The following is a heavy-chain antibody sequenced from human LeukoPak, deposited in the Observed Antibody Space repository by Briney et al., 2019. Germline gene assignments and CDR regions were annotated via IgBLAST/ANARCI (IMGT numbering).Heavy chain of an antibody. CDR3: AREFSGSYHNFDY. Sequence: PGGSLRLSCAASGFTFSSYRMDWVRQAPGKGLEWVSYISNSDITQYADAVKGRFTISRDNAQNSVYLQMNSLRAEDTAVYYCAREFSGSYHNFDYWGQGTLVTVSS. CDR2: ISNSDIT. V-gene: IGHV3-48*03. J-gene: IGHJ4*02. CDR1: GFTFSSYR. D-gene: IGHD1-26*01.